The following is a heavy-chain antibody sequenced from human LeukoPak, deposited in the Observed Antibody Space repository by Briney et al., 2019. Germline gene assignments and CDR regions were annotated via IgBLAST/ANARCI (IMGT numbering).Heavy chain of an antibody. J-gene: IGHJ3*02. CDR3: AREPLMIVVVAHAFDI. Sequence: GGSLRLSCAASGFTFSDYYMSWIRQAPGKGLEWVSYISSSGSTIYYADSVKGRFTISRDNAKNSLYLQMNSLRAEDTAVYYCAREPLMIVVVAHAFDIWGQGTMVTVSS. CDR2: ISSSGSTI. D-gene: IGHD3-22*01. CDR1: GFTFSDYY. V-gene: IGHV3-11*04.